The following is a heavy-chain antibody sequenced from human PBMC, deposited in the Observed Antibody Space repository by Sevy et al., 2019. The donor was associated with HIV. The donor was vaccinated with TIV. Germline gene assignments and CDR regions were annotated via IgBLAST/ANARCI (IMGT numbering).Heavy chain of an antibody. D-gene: IGHD4-4*01. CDR3: ARGRGTTVTTTINYYYAMDV. CDR1: GGSVRSDNYY. Sequence: SETLSLTCTVSGGSVRSDNYYWSWIRQPPGKGLEWIGSVYYGGSTNYSPSLKSRVTISIDTSKNQFSLKLSSVTAADTAVYYCARGRGTTVTTTINYYYAMDVWGHGTTVTVSS. J-gene: IGHJ6*02. V-gene: IGHV4-61*01. CDR2: VYYGGST.